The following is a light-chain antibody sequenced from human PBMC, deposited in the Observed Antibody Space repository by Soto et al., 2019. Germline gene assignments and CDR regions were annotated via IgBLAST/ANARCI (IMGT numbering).Light chain of an antibody. J-gene: IGLJ6*01. CDR2: ETK. Sequence: QSVLTEPASVSGSPCPSITVCRTDTNTNVAGYNYVSSCQHDRDNAPILIGYETKNRNAAVSNRVSGSKSGNTASLTISGLQSADEADYYCTSYTPTGAVVFGSGRKVTV. CDR3: TSYTPTGAVV. CDR1: NTNVAGYNY. V-gene: IGLV2-14*01.